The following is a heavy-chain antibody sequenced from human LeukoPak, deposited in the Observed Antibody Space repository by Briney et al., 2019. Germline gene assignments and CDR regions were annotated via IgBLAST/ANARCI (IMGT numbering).Heavy chain of an antibody. CDR1: GDTFTRYA. CDR2: IIPISGTT. J-gene: IGHJ5*02. D-gene: IGHD1-26*01. CDR3: ARGEDLDFFFHL. Sequence: GASVKVSCKASGDTFTRYAFSWVRQAPGQGLEWMGGIIPISGTTNYAQKFQGRVTITTDDSTSTVYMELSSLRSEDTAVYYCARGEDLDFFFHLWGLGTLVTVSS. V-gene: IGHV1-69*05.